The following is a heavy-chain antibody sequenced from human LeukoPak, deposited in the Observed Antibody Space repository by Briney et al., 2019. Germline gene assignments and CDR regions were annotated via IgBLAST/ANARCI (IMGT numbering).Heavy chain of an antibody. CDR1: GGSISSSNW. V-gene: IGHV4-4*02. D-gene: IGHD3-10*01. CDR3: ARDLGVRGKIDY. Sequence: PSETLSLTCAVSGGSISSSNWWSWVRQPPGKGLEWIGEVYHSGSTNYNPSLKSRVTISVDKSKNQFSLKLSSVTAADTAVYYCARDLGVRGKIDYWGQGTLVTVSS. CDR2: VYHSGST. J-gene: IGHJ4*02.